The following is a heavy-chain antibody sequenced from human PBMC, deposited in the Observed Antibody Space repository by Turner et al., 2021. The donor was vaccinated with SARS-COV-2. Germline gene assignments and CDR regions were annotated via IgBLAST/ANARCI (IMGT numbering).Heavy chain of an antibody. CDR2: IFSNDEK. CDR1: GFSLSNARMG. J-gene: IGHJ5*02. CDR3: ARIPPWGYYYDRSGYLTVLFDP. V-gene: IGHV2-26*01. Sequence: QVTLKESGPVLVKPTETLTLTCTVSGFSLSNARMGVSWIRQPPGKALEWLAHIFSNDEKSYSTSLKNRLTISKDASKSQVVLTMTNMDPVDTATYYCARIPPWGYYYDRSGYLTVLFDPWGQGTLVTVSS. D-gene: IGHD3-22*01.